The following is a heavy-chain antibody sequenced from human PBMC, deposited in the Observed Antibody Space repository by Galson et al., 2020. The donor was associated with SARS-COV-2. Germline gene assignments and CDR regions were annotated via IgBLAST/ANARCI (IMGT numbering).Heavy chain of an antibody. D-gene: IGHD6-6*01. CDR1: GFTFSSFW. V-gene: IGHV3-7*05. CDR2: KQEDGGQK. Sequence: GGPLRLSCVASGFTFSSFWMSWIRQAPGKGLEWVARKQEDGGQKYYVESLKGWFTLSRDNAKNSLFLLLNDLRAEDTAVYYWARGLGWAGRRHFDYWGLGTLVTVSS. J-gene: IGHJ4*02. CDR3: ARGLGWAGRRHFDY.